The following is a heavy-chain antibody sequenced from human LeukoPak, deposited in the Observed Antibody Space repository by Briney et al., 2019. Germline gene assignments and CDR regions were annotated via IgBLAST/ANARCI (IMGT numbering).Heavy chain of an antibody. CDR3: ARSWNARLNFDY. V-gene: IGHV3-66*02. Sequence: GGSLRLSCAVSGVSISSHYMNWVRQAPGKGLEWVSVIYSGGSTYYEDSVKGRFTISRDNSKNMLYLQMDSLRAEDTAVYYCARSWNARLNFDYWGQGTLVTVSS. CDR2: IYSGGST. D-gene: IGHD1-1*01. J-gene: IGHJ4*02. CDR1: GVSISSHY.